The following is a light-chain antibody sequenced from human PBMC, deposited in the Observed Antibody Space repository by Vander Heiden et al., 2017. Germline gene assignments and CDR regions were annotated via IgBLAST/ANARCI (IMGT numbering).Light chain of an antibody. Sequence: DLQMTQSPSSLSASVGDRVTITCQASQDISNYLNWYQQKPGKAPKLLIYDASNWETGVPSRFSGSGSGTDFTFTISSLQPEDIATYYCQQYDNLPLTFGGGTKVEIK. CDR1: QDISNY. CDR2: DAS. V-gene: IGKV1-33*01. J-gene: IGKJ4*01. CDR3: QQYDNLPLT.